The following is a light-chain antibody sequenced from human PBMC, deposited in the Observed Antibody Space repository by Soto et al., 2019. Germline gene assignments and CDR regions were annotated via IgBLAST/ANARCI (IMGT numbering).Light chain of an antibody. CDR3: QQYGSSST. Sequence: EIVLTQSPGTLSLSPVERATLSCRASQSVSSNYLAWYQQKPGQAPRLLIYGASSRATGIPDRFSGSGSGTDFTLTIRRLEPEDFAVYYCQQYGSSSTFGQGTQLDIK. CDR1: QSVSSNY. CDR2: GAS. V-gene: IGKV3-20*01. J-gene: IGKJ5*01.